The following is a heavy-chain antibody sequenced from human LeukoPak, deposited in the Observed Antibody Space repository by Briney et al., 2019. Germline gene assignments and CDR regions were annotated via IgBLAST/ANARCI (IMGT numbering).Heavy chain of an antibody. D-gene: IGHD4-17*01. J-gene: IGHJ4*02. CDR3: ARDKYGAYFDS. Sequence: GGSLRLSCAASGFTFSSYWMDWVRQAPGNGLEWVAIIKPDGSEKYYVDSVKGRFTISKDNAKNSLYLQMNSLRVEDTAVYYCARDKYGAYFDSWGQGTLVTVSS. V-gene: IGHV3-7*04. CDR2: IKPDGSEK. CDR1: GFTFSSYW.